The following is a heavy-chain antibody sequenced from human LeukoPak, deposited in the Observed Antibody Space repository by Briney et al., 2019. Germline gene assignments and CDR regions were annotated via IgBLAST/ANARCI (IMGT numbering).Heavy chain of an antibody. Sequence: GGSLRLSCTVSGFSFSSYAMSWVRQAPGKGLEWVSGISGSGDSTYYADSVKGRFTISRDNSKNTLYLQMNSLRAEDTAVYYCAKGKWLQLYYFDYWGQGTLVTVSS. D-gene: IGHD5-24*01. V-gene: IGHV3-23*01. J-gene: IGHJ4*02. CDR2: ISGSGDST. CDR1: GFSFSSYA. CDR3: AKGKWLQLYYFDY.